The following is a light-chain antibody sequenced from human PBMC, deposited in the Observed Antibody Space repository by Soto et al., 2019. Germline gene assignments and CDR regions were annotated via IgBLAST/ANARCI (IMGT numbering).Light chain of an antibody. V-gene: IGKV1-39*01. CDR3: QQSYSTPYT. J-gene: IGKJ2*01. CDR2: AAS. CDR1: QTINTY. Sequence: DIQMTQSPSSLSASVGDRVTITCRASQTINTYLNWYQQKPGKAPKLLIYAASSLQSGVPLRFSGSGSGTDFTLTISGLQPEGFAIYYCQQSYSTPYTFGQGTKLEIK.